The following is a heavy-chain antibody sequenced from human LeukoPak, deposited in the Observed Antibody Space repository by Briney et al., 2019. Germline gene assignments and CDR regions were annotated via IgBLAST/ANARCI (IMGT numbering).Heavy chain of an antibody. CDR1: GGSISSSNYY. D-gene: IGHD3-22*01. J-gene: IGHJ4*02. Sequence: SETLSLTCTVSGGSISSSNYYWGWIRQPPGKGLEWIGSIYYSGSTYYNPSLKSRVTISVDTSKNQFSLKLSSVTAADTAVYYCARQSQYYYDSSGYYYDYFDYWGQGPLVTVSS. V-gene: IGHV4-39*01. CDR2: IYYSGST. CDR3: ARQSQYYYDSSGYYYDYFDY.